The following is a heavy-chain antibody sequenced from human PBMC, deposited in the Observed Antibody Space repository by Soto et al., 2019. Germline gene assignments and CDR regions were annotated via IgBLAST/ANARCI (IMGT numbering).Heavy chain of an antibody. CDR3: AKGLLRYFDWLSPHDAFDI. CDR1: GFTFSSYA. Sequence: GGSLRLSCAASGFTFSSYAMSWVRQAPGKGLEWVSAISGSGGSTYYADSVKGRFTISRDNSKNTLYLQMNSLGAEDTAVYYCAKGLLRYFDWLSPHDAFDIWGQGTMVTVSS. CDR2: ISGSGGST. V-gene: IGHV3-23*01. J-gene: IGHJ3*02. D-gene: IGHD3-9*01.